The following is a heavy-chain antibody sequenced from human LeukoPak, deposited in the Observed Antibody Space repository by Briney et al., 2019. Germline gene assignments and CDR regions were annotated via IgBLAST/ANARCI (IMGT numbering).Heavy chain of an antibody. V-gene: IGHV1-8*01. J-gene: IGHJ4*02. D-gene: IGHD3-10*01. CDR2: MNPNSGNT. Sequence: ASVKVSCKVSGYTLTELSMHWVRQATGQGLEWMGWMNPNSGNTGYAQKFQGRVTMTRNTSISTAYMELSSLRSEDTAVYYCARVQTMVRGVIKYWGQGTLVTVSS. CDR1: GYTLTELS. CDR3: ARVQTMVRGVIKY.